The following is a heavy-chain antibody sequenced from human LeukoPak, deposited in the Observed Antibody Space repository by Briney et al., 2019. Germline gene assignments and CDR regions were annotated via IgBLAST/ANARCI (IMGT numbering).Heavy chain of an antibody. D-gene: IGHD2-15*01. Sequence: KSSETLSLTCTVSGGSISGYFWRWIRQPAGKGLEWIGRIHDNGDSNHNPSLKSRVTMALDTSGNQDSLKLTSVTAADTAVYYCARSPGGCGGTCPSDHWGPGTLVTVSS. V-gene: IGHV4-4*07. CDR2: IHDNGDS. CDR3: ARSPGGCGGTCPSDH. CDR1: GGSISGYF. J-gene: IGHJ4*02.